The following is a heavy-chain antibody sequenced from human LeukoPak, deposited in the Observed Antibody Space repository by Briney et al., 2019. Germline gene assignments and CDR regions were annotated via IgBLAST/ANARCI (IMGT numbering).Heavy chain of an antibody. J-gene: IGHJ4*02. CDR1: GFTFSSYS. V-gene: IGHV3-21*01. Sequence: GGSLRLSCAASGFTFSSYSMNWVRQAPGKGLEWVSSISSSSSYIYYADSVKGRFTISRDNSKNTLYLQMDSLRPEDTAVYYCAKAEGITLNNPFDFWGQGTLVTVSS. CDR2: ISSSSSYI. D-gene: IGHD1-14*01. CDR3: AKAEGITLNNPFDF.